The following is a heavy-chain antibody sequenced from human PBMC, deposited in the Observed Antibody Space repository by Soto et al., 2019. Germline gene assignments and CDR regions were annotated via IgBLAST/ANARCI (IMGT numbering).Heavy chain of an antibody. J-gene: IGHJ6*02. CDR2: FDPEDGET. D-gene: IGHD3-22*01. CDR3: AGQGHYYDSSGYYPPPHYYYYGMDV. CDR1: GYTLTELS. V-gene: IGHV1-24*01. Sequence: ASVKVSCKVSGYTLTELSMHWVRQAPGKGLEWMGGFDPEDGETIYAQKFQGRVTMTEDTSTGTAYMELSSLRSEDTAVYYCAGQGHYYDSSGYYPPPHYYYYGMDVWGQGTTVTVSS.